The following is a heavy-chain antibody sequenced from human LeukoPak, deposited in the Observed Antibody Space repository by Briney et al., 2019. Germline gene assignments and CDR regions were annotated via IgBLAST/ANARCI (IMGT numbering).Heavy chain of an antibody. CDR1: GYTFTSYY. CDR3: ARQWLPNGYFDY. J-gene: IGHJ4*02. D-gene: IGHD6-19*01. Sequence: GASVTVSCKASGYTFTSYYVHWVRQAPGQGLEWMGIINPSGGSTRYAQKFQGRVTMTRDTSISTAYMELSGLRSDDTAVYYCARQWLPNGYFDYWGQGTLVTVSS. V-gene: IGHV1-46*01. CDR2: INPSGGST.